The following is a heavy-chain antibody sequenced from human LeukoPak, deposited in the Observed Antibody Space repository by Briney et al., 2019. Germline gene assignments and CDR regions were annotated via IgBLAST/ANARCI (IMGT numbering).Heavy chain of an antibody. D-gene: IGHD3-22*01. V-gene: IGHV4-38-2*02. CDR2: IYHSGST. J-gene: IGHJ4*02. Sequence: PSETLSLTCTVSGYSISSGYYWGWIRQPPGKGLEWIGSIYHSGSTYHNPSLKSRVTISVDTSKNQFSLKLSSVTAADTAVYYCARAFYYDSRLLSTTEAYLDYWGQGTLVTVSS. CDR3: ARAFYYDSRLLSTTEAYLDY. CDR1: GYSISSGYY.